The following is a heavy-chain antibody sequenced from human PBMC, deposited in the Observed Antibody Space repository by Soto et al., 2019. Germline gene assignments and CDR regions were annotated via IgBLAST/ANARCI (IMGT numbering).Heavy chain of an antibody. CDR2: IGSSGLSV. D-gene: IGHD2-15*01. V-gene: IGHV3-11*01. Sequence: QVHLVESGGGLVKPGGSLRLSCAASGFTFSDYQMSWIRQAPGKGLEWVSYIGSSGLSVYYEDSVKGRFTISRDNANNALYLQINSLRAEDSAVYYCARDLRPLLSHNYYYYYLDVWGKGTTVSVSS. CDR1: GFTFSDYQ. J-gene: IGHJ6*03. CDR3: ARDLRPLLSHNYYYYYLDV.